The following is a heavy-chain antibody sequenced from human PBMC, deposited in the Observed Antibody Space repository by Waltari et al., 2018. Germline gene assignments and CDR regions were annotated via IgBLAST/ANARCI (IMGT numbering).Heavy chain of an antibody. V-gene: IGHV4-39*01. CDR2: IHYSGTT. CDR3: VRPGSTVTPRAFDI. CDR1: GGSISSSSYY. J-gene: IGHJ3*02. Sequence: QLQLQESGPGLVKPPETLSLTCTVSGGSISSSSYYWGWIRQPPGKGLEWIGSIHYSGTTYYNPSLKSRVVISVDTSKTLFSLKLSSVTATDTAVYFCVRPGSTVTPRAFDIWGQGIKVTVSS. D-gene: IGHD4-17*01.